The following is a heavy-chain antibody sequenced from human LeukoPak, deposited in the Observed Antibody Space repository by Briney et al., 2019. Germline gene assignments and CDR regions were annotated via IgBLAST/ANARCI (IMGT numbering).Heavy chain of an antibody. J-gene: IGHJ4*02. V-gene: IGHV1-2*02. D-gene: IGHD2-2*01. CDR1: GYTFISYG. Sequence: ASVKVSCKASGYTFISYGISWVRQAPGQGLEWMGWINPNSGGTNYAQKFQGRVTMTRDTSISTAYMELSRLRSDDTAVYYCATTPGGYCSSTSCYYGDYWGQGTLVTVSS. CDR2: INPNSGGT. CDR3: ATTPGGYCSSTSCYYGDY.